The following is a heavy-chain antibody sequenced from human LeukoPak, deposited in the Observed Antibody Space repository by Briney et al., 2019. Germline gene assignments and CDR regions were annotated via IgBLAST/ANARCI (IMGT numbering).Heavy chain of an antibody. J-gene: IGHJ4*02. CDR3: ARDQYDTWSRRGNFDS. CDR1: GFTFGKYL. CDR2: IKLDGSEK. V-gene: IGHV3-7*03. D-gene: IGHD3-3*01. Sequence: GGSLRLSCVASGFTFGKYLMSWVRQAPGKGLEWVANIKLDGSEKNYVDSVKGRFTISRDNTKNSLYLQMNSLRVEDTAVFYCARDQYDTWSRRGNFDSWGQGTLVIVSS.